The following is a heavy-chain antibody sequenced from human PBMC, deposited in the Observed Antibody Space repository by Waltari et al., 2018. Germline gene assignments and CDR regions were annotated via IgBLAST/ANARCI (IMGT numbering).Heavy chain of an antibody. CDR1: GFTFSSYS. D-gene: IGHD2-21*02. CDR2: ISSSSSTI. CDR3: AIGTGDFPFDY. Sequence: EVQLVESGGGLVQPGGSLRLSCAASGFTFSSYSMNWVRQAPGKGLEWVSYISSSSSTIYYADSVKGRFTISRDNAKNSLYLQMNSLRAEDTAVYYCAIGTGDFPFDYWGQGTLVTVSS. J-gene: IGHJ4*02. V-gene: IGHV3-48*01.